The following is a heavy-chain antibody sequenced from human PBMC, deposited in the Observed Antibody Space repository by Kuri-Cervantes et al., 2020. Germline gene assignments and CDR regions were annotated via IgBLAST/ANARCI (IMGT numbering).Heavy chain of an antibody. D-gene: IGHD4-11*01. CDR1: GYSFTTYC. J-gene: IGHJ4*02. CDR2: MYPGDSDT. Sequence: GGSLRLSCMGCGYSFTTYCIGWVRQMPGKGLEWMGIMYPGDSDTRHSPSFQGQVTISADKPISTAYLQWSSLKASDTAMYYCARRGYSNYGFDYWGQGTLVTVSS. V-gene: IGHV5-51*04. CDR3: ARRGYSNYGFDY.